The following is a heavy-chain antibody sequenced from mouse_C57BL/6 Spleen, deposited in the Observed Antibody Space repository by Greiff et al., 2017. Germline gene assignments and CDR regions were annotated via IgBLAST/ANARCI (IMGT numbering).Heavy chain of an antibody. D-gene: IGHD4-1*01. V-gene: IGHV5-6*01. CDR3: ARLELGAFDY. CDR1: GFTFSSYG. CDR2: ISSGGSYT. Sequence: EVKLVESGGDLVKSGGSLKLSCAASGFTFSSYGMSWVRQTPDKRLEWVATISSGGSYTYYPDSVKGRFTISRDNAKNTLYLQMSSLKSEDTAMYYCARLELGAFDYWGQGTTLTVSS. J-gene: IGHJ2*01.